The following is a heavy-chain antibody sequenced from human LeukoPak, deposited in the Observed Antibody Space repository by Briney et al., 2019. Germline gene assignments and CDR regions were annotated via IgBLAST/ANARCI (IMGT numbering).Heavy chain of an antibody. CDR2: ISSSGSTI. Sequence: GGSLRLSCAASGLTFSSYEMNWVRQAPGKGLEWVSYISSSGSTIYYADSVKGRFTISRDNAKNSLYLQMNSLRAEDTAVYYCAREPTGNIDYWGQGTLVTVSS. D-gene: IGHD1-1*01. V-gene: IGHV3-48*03. CDR3: AREPTGNIDY. CDR1: GLTFSSYE. J-gene: IGHJ4*02.